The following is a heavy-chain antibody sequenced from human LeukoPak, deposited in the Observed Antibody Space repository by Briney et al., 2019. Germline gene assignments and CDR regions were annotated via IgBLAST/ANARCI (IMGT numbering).Heavy chain of an antibody. V-gene: IGHV3-48*04. J-gene: IGHJ4*02. Sequence: PGGSLILSCAAPGFTLLSDSMNWVRQAPGKGLEWVSYFSSTGSTTYYADSVKGRLTSSRDNAKNSLYLQLNSRRAEDTAVYYCARYPVVSGGSPYYFDYWGQGTLVTVSS. CDR1: GFTLLSDS. CDR2: FSSTGSTT. CDR3: ARYPVVSGGSPYYFDY. D-gene: IGHD2-15*01.